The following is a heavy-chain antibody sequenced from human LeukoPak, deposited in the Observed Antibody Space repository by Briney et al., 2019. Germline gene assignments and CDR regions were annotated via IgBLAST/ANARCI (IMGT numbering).Heavy chain of an antibody. D-gene: IGHD3-10*01. J-gene: IGHJ4*02. CDR3: ELLWFGDRVY. Sequence: SETLSLTCAVYGGSFSGYYWSWIRQPPGKGLEWIGEINHSGNTNYNPSLKSRVTISVDTSKNQFSLKLSSVTAADTAVYYCELLWFGDRVYWGQGTLVTVSS. V-gene: IGHV4-34*01. CDR2: INHSGNT. CDR1: GGSFSGYY.